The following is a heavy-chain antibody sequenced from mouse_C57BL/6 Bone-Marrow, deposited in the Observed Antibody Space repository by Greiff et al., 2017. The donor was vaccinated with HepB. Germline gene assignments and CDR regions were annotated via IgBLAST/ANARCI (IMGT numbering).Heavy chain of an antibody. CDR1: GFTFSSYG. J-gene: IGHJ4*01. CDR2: ISSGGSYT. CDR3: ARGGYAMDY. V-gene: IGHV5-6*01. Sequence: VQLQQSGGDLVKPGGSLKLSCAASGFTFSSYGMSWVRQTPDKRLEWVATISSGGSYTYYPDSVKGRFTISRDNAKNTLYLQMSSLKSEDTAMYYCARGGYAMDYWGQGTSVTVSS.